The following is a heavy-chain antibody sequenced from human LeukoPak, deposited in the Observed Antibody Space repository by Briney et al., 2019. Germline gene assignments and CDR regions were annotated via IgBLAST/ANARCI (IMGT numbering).Heavy chain of an antibody. D-gene: IGHD3-10*01. CDR3: AKAGGLWFDEYYFDY. Sequence: ASVKVSCKASGYTFTSYGISWVRQAPGQGLEWMGWISAYNGNTNYAQKLQGRVTMTTDTSTSTAYMELRSLRSDDTAVYYCAKAGGLWFDEYYFDYWGQGTLVTVSS. V-gene: IGHV1-18*01. J-gene: IGHJ4*02. CDR2: ISAYNGNT. CDR1: GYTFTSYG.